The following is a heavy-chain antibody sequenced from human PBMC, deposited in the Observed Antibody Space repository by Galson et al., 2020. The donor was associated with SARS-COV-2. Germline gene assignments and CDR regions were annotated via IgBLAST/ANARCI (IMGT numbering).Heavy chain of an antibody. CDR2: IYYSGST. CDR3: ARRYCSGGSCYRFDY. D-gene: IGHD2-15*01. CDR1: GGSIRSSSYS. J-gene: IGHJ4*02. V-gene: IGHV4-39*01. Sequence: SETLSLTCTVSGGSIRSSSYSWGWIRQPPGKGLEWIGSIYYSGSTYYNPSLKSRVTISVDTSKNQCSLKLSSVTAADTAVYYCARRYCSGGSCYRFDYWGQGTLVTVSS.